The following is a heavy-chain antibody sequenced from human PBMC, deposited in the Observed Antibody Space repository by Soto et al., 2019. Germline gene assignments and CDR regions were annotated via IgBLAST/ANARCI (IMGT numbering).Heavy chain of an antibody. CDR3: AYFDWLPY. J-gene: IGHJ4*02. CDR1: GGSISSSTFH. V-gene: IGHV4-39*01. CDR2: VYYDGTT. Sequence: PSETLSLTCTVSGGSISSSTFHWGWIRQPPGKGLEWIGSVYYDGTTYYNPSLRSRVTISVDTSKNQFSLKMSSVTAADTAAYYCAYFDWLPYWGQGTLVTVSS. D-gene: IGHD3-9*01.